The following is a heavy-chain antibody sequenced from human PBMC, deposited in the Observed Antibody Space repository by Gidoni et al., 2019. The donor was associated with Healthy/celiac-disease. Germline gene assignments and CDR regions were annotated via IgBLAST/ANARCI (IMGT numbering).Heavy chain of an antibody. J-gene: IGHJ4*02. CDR3: ARPNSRLSGRLVPFDY. CDR2: ISSSSSYI. D-gene: IGHD3-10*01. Sequence: EVQLVESGGGLVKPGGSLRLSCAASGFTLRSYSMNWVRPAPGKGLEWVSSISSSSSYIYYADSMKGRFSISRDNAKNSLYLQMNSLRAEDTAVYYCARPNSRLSGRLVPFDYWGQGTLVTVSS. V-gene: IGHV3-21*01. CDR1: GFTLRSYS.